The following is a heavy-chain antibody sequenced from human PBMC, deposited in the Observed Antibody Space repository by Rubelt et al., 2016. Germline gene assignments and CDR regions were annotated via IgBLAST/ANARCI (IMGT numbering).Heavy chain of an antibody. V-gene: IGHV1-3*01. CDR2: INAGKGNT. J-gene: IGHJ4*02. Sequence: QVQLVQSGAEVKKPGASVKVSCKASGYTFTSYAMHWVRQAPGQRLEWMGWINAGKGNTKYSQKFEGRVTISRDTSADTAYMERRSLRSEDTAVYYCARVEAGAGWLVDYWGQGTLVTVST. D-gene: IGHD6-13*01. CDR3: ARVEAGAGWLVDY. CDR1: GYTFTSYA.